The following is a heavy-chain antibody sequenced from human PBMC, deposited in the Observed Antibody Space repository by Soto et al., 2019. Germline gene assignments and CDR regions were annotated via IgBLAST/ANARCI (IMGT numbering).Heavy chain of an antibody. CDR1: GGSISSYY. V-gene: IGHV4-59*01. D-gene: IGHD1-26*01. CDR3: ARVPSPWELPQFDY. J-gene: IGHJ4*02. CDR2: IYYSGST. Sequence: SETLSLTCTVSGGSISSYYWSWIRQPPGKGLEWIGYIYYSGSTNYNPSLKSRVTISVDTSKNQFSLKLSSVTAADTAVYYCARVPSPWELPQFDYWGQGTLVTVSS.